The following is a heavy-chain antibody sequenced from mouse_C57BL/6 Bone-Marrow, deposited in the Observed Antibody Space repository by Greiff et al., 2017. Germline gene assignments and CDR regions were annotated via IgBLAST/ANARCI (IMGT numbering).Heavy chain of an antibody. CDR1: GFTFSSYA. CDR2: ISDGGSYT. V-gene: IGHV5-4*01. Sequence: EVKLMESGGGLVKPGGSLKLSCAASGFTFSSYAMSWVRQTPEKRLEWVATISDGGSYTYYPDNVKGRFTISRDNAKNNLYLQMSHLKSEDTAMYYCARDVNWEGGCFAYWGQGTLVTVSA. CDR3: ARDVNWEGGCFAY. D-gene: IGHD4-1*01. J-gene: IGHJ3*01.